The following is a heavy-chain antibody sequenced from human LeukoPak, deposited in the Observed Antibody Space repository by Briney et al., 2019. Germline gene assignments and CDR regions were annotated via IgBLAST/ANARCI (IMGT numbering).Heavy chain of an antibody. V-gene: IGHV3-7*01. CDR2: IKQDGSEK. CDR1: GFTFSSYW. Sequence: PGGSLRLSCAASGFTFSSYWMSWVRQAPGKGLEWVANIKQDGSEKYYVDSVKGRFTISRDNAKNSLYLQMNSLRAEDTAAYYCASRLTDSSGYYPSYYFDYWGQGTLVTVSS. CDR3: ASRLTDSSGYYPSYYFDY. D-gene: IGHD3-22*01. J-gene: IGHJ4*02.